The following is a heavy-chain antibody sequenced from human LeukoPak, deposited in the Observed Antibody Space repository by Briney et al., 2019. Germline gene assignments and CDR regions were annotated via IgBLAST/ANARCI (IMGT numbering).Heavy chain of an antibody. CDR3: ARGVLIAEFLFDY. D-gene: IGHD3-10*01. V-gene: IGHV4-59*01. Sequence: SETLSLTCTVSGGSMHGYYWSWIRQPPGKGLECIGYISYSGGTTHNPSLRSRGTISVDTSKNQFSLRLTSVTAADTAVYYCARGVLIAEFLFDYWGQGALVTVSS. CDR2: ISYSGGT. J-gene: IGHJ4*02. CDR1: GGSMHGYY.